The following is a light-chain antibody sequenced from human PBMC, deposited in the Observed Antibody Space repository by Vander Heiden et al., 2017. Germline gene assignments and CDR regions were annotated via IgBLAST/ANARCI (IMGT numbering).Light chain of an antibody. CDR3: QQFYSLPWT. CDR2: WAS. V-gene: IGKV4-1*01. Sequence: DIVMTQSPDSLPVSLGGRATIHCKPSQNVLYNSNNKNYLAWYQQKPGQPPKLLIYWASTRESGVPDRFSGSGSGTDFTLTISSLQAEDVAVYYCQQFYSLPWTFGQGTKVEI. CDR1: QNVLYNSNNKNY. J-gene: IGKJ1*01.